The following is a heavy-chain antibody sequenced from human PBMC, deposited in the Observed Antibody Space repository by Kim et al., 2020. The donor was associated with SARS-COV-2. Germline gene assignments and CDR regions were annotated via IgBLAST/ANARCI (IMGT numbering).Heavy chain of an antibody. J-gene: IGHJ3*02. CDR1: GFSFSLYA. Sequence: GGSLRLSCAASGFSFSLYAMHWVRQAPGKGLEWVAHISYDGMNEYYAESVRGRFTISRDNSKNTLFLLMNNLNVEDTALYYCARGARAFDICCQGTLVT. V-gene: IGHV3-30*04. CDR3: ARGARAFDI. CDR2: ISYDGMNE.